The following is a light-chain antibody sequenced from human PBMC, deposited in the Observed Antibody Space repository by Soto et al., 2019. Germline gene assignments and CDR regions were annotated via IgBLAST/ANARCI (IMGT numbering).Light chain of an antibody. Sequence: MQMKQNPYSLSASVGDRVTITCRASQNIGVYLNWYQKKPGKAPKLLIHPASSLHSGVPSTFSGSGSGTDFALTISSLQPEDFAPCYCHQTAANPCTLVQGTRVDSK. V-gene: IGKV1-39*01. J-gene: IGKJ1*01. CDR3: HQTAANPCT. CDR2: PAS. CDR1: QNIGVY.